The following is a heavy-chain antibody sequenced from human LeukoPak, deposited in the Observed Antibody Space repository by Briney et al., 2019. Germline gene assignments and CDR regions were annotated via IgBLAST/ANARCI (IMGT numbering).Heavy chain of an antibody. V-gene: IGHV3-23*01. CDR1: GFTFSSYA. Sequence: PGGSLRLSCAASGFTFSSYAMSWVRQAPGKGLEWVSAISGSGGSTYYADSVKGRFTISRDNSKNTLYLQMNSLRAEDTAVYYCARAPSYSSSWFLRRDVWGKGTTVTISS. CDR3: ARAPSYSSSWFLRRDV. J-gene: IGHJ6*04. CDR2: ISGSGGST. D-gene: IGHD6-13*01.